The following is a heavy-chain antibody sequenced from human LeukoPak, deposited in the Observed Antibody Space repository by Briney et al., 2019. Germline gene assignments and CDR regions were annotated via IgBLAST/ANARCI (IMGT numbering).Heavy chain of an antibody. CDR1: GGSFSGYY. Sequence: SETLSLTCAVYGGSFSGYYWSWIRQPPGKGLEWIGEINHSGSTNHNPSLKSRVTISVDTSKNQFSLKLSSVTAADTAVYYCARGGARIYDFWSGYHDDFDYWGQGTLVTVSS. D-gene: IGHD3-3*01. CDR3: ARGGARIYDFWSGYHDDFDY. V-gene: IGHV4-34*01. CDR2: INHSGST. J-gene: IGHJ4*02.